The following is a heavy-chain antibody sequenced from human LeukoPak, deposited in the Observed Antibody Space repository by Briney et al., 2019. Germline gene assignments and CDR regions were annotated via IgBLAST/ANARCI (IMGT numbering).Heavy chain of an antibody. V-gene: IGHV1-24*01. CDR2: FDPEDGET. CDR1: GYTLTELS. CDR3: ARDRYYGSGSYYWFDP. J-gene: IGHJ5*02. Sequence: GASVKVSCKVSGYTLTELSMHWVRQAPGKGLEWMGGFDPEDGETIYAQKFQGRVTMTTDTSTSTAYMELRSLRSDDTAVYYCARDRYYGSGSYYWFDPWGQGTLVTVSS. D-gene: IGHD3-10*01.